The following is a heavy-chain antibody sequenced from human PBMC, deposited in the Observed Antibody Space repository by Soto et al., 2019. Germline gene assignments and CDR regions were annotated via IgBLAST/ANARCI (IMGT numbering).Heavy chain of an antibody. V-gene: IGHV1-18*04. D-gene: IGHD3-9*01. CDR2: ISAYNGNT. CDR1: GYTFTSYG. J-gene: IGHJ4*02. CDR3: ARVLYDILTGYSEYFDY. Sequence: GASVKVSCKASGYTFTSYGISWVRQAPGQGLEWMGWISAYNGNTNYAQKLQGRVTMTTDTSTSTAYMELRSLRSDDTAVYYCARVLYDILTGYSEYFDYWGQGTLVTVSS.